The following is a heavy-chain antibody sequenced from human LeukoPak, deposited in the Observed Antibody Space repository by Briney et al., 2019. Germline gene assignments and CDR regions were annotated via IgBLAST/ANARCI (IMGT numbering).Heavy chain of an antibody. CDR1: GFTFSSYW. J-gene: IGHJ5*02. V-gene: IGHV3-7*01. Sequence: GGSLRLSCAASGFTFSSYWMSWVRQAPGKGLEWVANIKQDGSEKYYVDSVKGRFTISRDNAKNSLYLQMNSLRAEDTAVYYCARGIVVVPASNWFDPWGQGTLVTVSS. D-gene: IGHD2-2*01. CDR2: IKQDGSEK. CDR3: ARGIVVVPASNWFDP.